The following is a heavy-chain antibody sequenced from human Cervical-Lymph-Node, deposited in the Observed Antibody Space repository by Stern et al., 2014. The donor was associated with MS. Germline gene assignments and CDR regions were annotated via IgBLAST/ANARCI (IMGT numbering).Heavy chain of an antibody. J-gene: IGHJ4*02. CDR2: IWYDGSNP. V-gene: IGHV3-33*01. CDR3: ASAYSSSHYYFDY. D-gene: IGHD6-13*01. Sequence: QLLESGGGVVKPGRTLRLSCAASGFSFSRYAMHWVRQAQVKGLEWVALIWYDGSNPYYADSVTGRFPISRDNFKNTLYLQMNSLRAEDTAVYYCASAYSSSHYYFDYWGQGTLVTVSS. CDR1: GFSFSRYA.